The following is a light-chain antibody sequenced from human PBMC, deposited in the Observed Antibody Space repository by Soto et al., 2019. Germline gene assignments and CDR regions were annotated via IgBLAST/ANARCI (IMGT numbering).Light chain of an antibody. Sequence: EIVLTQSPATLSLSPGERATLSCRASQSVSSYLAWYQQKPGQAPRLLIYDASNRATGIPARFSGSGSGTDFTLTISSLEPEDFAVHYCQQRSNWTPITLGQGTRLEMK. CDR3: QQRSNWTPIT. CDR2: DAS. J-gene: IGKJ5*01. CDR1: QSVSSY. V-gene: IGKV3-11*01.